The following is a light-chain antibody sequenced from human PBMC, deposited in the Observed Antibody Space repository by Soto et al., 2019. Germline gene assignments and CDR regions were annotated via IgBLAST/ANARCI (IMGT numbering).Light chain of an antibody. J-gene: IGKJ2*01. V-gene: IGKV3-15*01. CDR2: RAS. Sequence: EIVMTQSPATLSVSPGGSATLSCRASQHVSSNLGWYRQKPGQAPTLRIYRASTRATGIPATFSGSGSGTEFTLTISSLQSEDFAVYDCQQYNKWPYTFGQGTKLEI. CDR3: QQYNKWPYT. CDR1: QHVSSN.